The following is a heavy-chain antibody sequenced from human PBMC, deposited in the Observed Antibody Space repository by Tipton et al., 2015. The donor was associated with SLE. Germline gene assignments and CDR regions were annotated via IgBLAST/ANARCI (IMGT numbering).Heavy chain of an antibody. CDR2: IYSDGIT. CDR1: GGSISSYY. J-gene: IGHJ3*02. CDR3: ARQGLPGAFDI. D-gene: IGHD2-21*02. V-gene: IGHV4-31*01. Sequence: TLSLTCTVSGGSISSYYWSWIRQHPGKGLEWIGYIYSDGITYYNPSLKSQSTISLDTSKNQFSLNLTSVTAADTAVYYCARQGLPGAFDIWGRGTLVTVSS.